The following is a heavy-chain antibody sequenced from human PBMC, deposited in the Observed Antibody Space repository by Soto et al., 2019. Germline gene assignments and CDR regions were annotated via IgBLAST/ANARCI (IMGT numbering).Heavy chain of an antibody. D-gene: IGHD6-13*01. Sequence: QLQLQESGPGLVKASETLSLTCIVSGGSISEKYWNWVRPPPGKGLEWIGLIFANGHTDYNPSLKSRVTMSVDASKNQFSLRLTSMTAADTAVYYCVASLAASGLNWLDPWGRGTLVTVSS. CDR2: IFANGHT. V-gene: IGHV4-4*07. CDR3: VASLAASGLNWLDP. J-gene: IGHJ5*02. CDR1: GGSISEKY.